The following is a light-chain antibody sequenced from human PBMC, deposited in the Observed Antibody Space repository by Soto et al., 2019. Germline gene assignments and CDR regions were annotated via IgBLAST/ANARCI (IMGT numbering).Light chain of an antibody. CDR3: QQRHSTPLT. CDR1: QTITNY. V-gene: IGKV1-39*01. J-gene: IGKJ4*01. CDR2: AAS. Sequence: IQMTQSPSSLSASVGATVSITCRASQTITNYLNWYQQKGGQAPKLMIYAASTLRSGVPSRFSGSGFGTDFTLNINRLQPEEFATYLCQQRHSTPLTFGGGTRVEIK.